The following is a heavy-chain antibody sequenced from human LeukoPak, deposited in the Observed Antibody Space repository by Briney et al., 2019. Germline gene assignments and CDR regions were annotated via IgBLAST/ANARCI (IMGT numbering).Heavy chain of an antibody. D-gene: IGHD4-17*01. CDR3: ARESGSVTSEVDFDY. V-gene: IGHV3-66*01. CDR2: IYSGGTT. CDR1: GFTVSNNY. J-gene: IGHJ4*02. Sequence: LSGGSLRLSCAASGFTVSNNYLHWVRQAPGKGLEWVSVIYSGGTTYYANSVKGRFTISRDSSKNTMYLQMNSLRVEDTAVYYCARESGSVTSEVDFDYWGQGTLVTVSS.